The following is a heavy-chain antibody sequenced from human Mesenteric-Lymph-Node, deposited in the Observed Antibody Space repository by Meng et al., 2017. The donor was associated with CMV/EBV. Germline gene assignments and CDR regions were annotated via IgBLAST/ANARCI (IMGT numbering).Heavy chain of an antibody. CDR1: GHTFSAYY. CDR3: ARGRSSVWYNYFDP. Sequence: ASVKVSCKFSGHTFSAYYFHWVRQAPGQGLEWMGWVNPHNGGTDYAQKFQGRVTMTRDTSISTAYVELTRLRSDDTAVYYCARGRSSVWYNYFDPWGQGTLVTVSS. D-gene: IGHD6-6*01. J-gene: IGHJ5*02. CDR2: VNPHNGGT. V-gene: IGHV1-2*02.